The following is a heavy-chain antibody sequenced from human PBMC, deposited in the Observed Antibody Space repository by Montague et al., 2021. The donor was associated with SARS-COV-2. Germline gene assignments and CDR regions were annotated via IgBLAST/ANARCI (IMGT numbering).Heavy chain of an antibody. CDR2: TYYRSRWSN. CDR1: GDSVSSNSAT. D-gene: IGHD1-26*01. J-gene: IGHJ4*02. CDR3: ARERWAVGVSFDY. Sequence: CAISGDSVSSNSATWHWIRQSPSRGLEWLGRTYYRSRWSNDYAVSVRSRIIINPDTSTNQFCLQLSSVTPEDTAVYFCARERWAVGVSFDYWGQGTLVTVS. V-gene: IGHV6-1*01.